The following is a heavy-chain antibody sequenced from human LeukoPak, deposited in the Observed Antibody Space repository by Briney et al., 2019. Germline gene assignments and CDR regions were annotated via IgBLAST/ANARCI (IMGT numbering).Heavy chain of an antibody. V-gene: IGHV3-33*03. Sequence: PGGSLRLSCAASGFTFSSYGMHWVRQAPGKGLEWVAVIWYDGSNKYYADSVKGRFTISRDNAKNSLYLQMNSLRAEDTAVYYCAPMGLITGDAFDIWGQGTMVTVSS. CDR2: IWYDGSNK. CDR3: APMGLITGDAFDI. J-gene: IGHJ3*02. D-gene: IGHD3-22*01. CDR1: GFTFSSYG.